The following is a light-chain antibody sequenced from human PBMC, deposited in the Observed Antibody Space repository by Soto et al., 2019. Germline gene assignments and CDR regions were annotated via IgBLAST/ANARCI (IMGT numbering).Light chain of an antibody. CDR3: SATDDSLGGPV. J-gene: IGLJ2*01. CDR1: YSNVETNY. Sequence: QTVLTQPPSESGTPGQRVTISCSGSYSNVETNYVYWYQQVPGTAPKLLIYTNDQRPSGVPDRFSASKSGTSASLAISGLRSEYEADYFCSATDDSLGGPVFGGGTKLTVL. CDR2: TND. V-gene: IGLV1-47*02.